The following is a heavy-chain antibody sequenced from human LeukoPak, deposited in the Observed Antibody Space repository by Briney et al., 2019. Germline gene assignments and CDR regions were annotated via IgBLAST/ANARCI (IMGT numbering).Heavy chain of an antibody. J-gene: IGHJ5*02. V-gene: IGHV4-30-2*01. CDR3: ARAYSSSWYFESGWFDP. CDR1: GGSISSGGYS. Sequence: SQTLSPTCAVSGGSISSGGYSWSWIRQPPGKGLEWIGYIYHSGSTYYNPSLKSRVTISVDRSKNQFSLKLSSVTAADTAVYYCARAYSSSWYFESGWFDPWGQGTLVTVSS. CDR2: IYHSGST. D-gene: IGHD6-13*01.